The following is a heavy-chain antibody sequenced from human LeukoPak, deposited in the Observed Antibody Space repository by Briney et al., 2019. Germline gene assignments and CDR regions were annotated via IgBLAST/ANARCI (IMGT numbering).Heavy chain of an antibody. Sequence: SETLSLTCTVSGGSISSGSYYWGWIRQPPGKGLEWIGYIYYSGSTKYNPSLKSRVTISVDTSKNQFSLKLSSVTAADTAVYYCARHYDLRSNLGPFDPWGQGTLVTVSS. CDR2: IYYSGST. D-gene: IGHD3-22*01. J-gene: IGHJ5*02. CDR3: ARHYDLRSNLGPFDP. CDR1: GGSISSGSYY. V-gene: IGHV4-61*05.